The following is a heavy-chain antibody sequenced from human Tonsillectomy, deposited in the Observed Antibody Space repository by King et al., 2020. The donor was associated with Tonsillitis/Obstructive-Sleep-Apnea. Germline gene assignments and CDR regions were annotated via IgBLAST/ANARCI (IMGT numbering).Heavy chain of an antibody. CDR3: ARSGAFNWFDP. Sequence: VQLVESGGGLVQPGGSLRLSCAASGFTFSNYWMHWVRQAPGKGLVWVSRINSDGSSTSYADSVKGRFTISRDNAKNTLYLQMNSLRPEDTAVYYCARSGAFNWFDPWGQGTLVPVSS. CDR2: INSDGSST. D-gene: IGHD3-3*02. V-gene: IGHV3-74*01. CDR1: GFTFSNYW. J-gene: IGHJ5*02.